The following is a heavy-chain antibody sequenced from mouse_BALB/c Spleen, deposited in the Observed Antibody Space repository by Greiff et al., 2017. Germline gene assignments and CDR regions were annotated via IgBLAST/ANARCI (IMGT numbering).Heavy chain of an antibody. J-gene: IGHJ1*01. CDR2: ISSGGGNT. Sequence: DVHLVESGGGLVKPGGSLKLSCAASGFTFSSYTMSWVRQTPEKRLEWVATISSGGGNTYYPDSVKGRFTISRDNAKNNLYLQMSSLRSEDTALYYCARWANYYGSSYVWYFDVWGAGTTVTVSS. D-gene: IGHD1-1*01. V-gene: IGHV5-9*03. CDR1: GFTFSSYT. CDR3: ARWANYYGSSYVWYFDV.